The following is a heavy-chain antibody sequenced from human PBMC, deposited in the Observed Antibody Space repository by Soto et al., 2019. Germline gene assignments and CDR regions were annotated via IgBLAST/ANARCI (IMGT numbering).Heavy chain of an antibody. Sequence: EVQLLESGGGLVQPGESLRLSCAASGFTFSTSGMTWVRQSPGKGLEWVSGISGRGSATYYADSVKGRFTISRDDSKNTLYLHMNSLRVADTALYYCAKDPSPVVVVASAFDFWGQGTMVTVSS. CDR1: GFTFSTSG. D-gene: IGHD2-15*01. V-gene: IGHV3-23*01. J-gene: IGHJ3*01. CDR3: AKDPSPVVVVASAFDF. CDR2: ISGRGSAT.